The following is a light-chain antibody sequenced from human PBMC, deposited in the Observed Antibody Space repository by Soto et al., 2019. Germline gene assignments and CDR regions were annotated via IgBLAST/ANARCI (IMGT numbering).Light chain of an antibody. CDR1: QSVSSY. V-gene: IGKV3-11*01. CDR3: QQRYSWPIT. Sequence: EIVLTQSPATLSLSPGERATLSCRAGQSVSSYLAWYQQKPGQAPRLLIYDASNRATGIPARFSGSGSGTDFTLTISGLEPQDFAVYYCQQRYSWPITFGQGTRLEIK. CDR2: DAS. J-gene: IGKJ5*01.